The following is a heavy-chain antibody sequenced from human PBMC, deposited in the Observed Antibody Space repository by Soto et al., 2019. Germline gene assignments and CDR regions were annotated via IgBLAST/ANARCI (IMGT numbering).Heavy chain of an antibody. CDR2: ISSSGDSI. Sequence: EVKVVESGGGLVQPGGSLRLSCVPSGFTFSSFEMNWVRQAPGKGLEWVAYISSSGDSINYADSVKGRFTISRDNAQTSLYLQMNSLRVEDTAVYYCAREGALHLDALDIWGQGTMVTVSS. D-gene: IGHD3-16*01. J-gene: IGHJ3*02. CDR3: AREGALHLDALDI. V-gene: IGHV3-48*03. CDR1: GFTFSSFE.